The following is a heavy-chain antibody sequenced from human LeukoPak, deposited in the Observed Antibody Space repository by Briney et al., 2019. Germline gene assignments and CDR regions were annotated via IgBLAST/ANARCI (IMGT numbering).Heavy chain of an antibody. D-gene: IGHD3-10*01. CDR2: IKPDGSDR. Sequence: PGGSLRLSCAASGFTFSNYWMTWVRQSPGKGLEWVANIKPDGSDRYSVDSEKGRFTVSRDNAKNSLYLQMSSLRAEDTAVYYCARGGHRQKEFWGQGTLVTVSS. V-gene: IGHV3-7*01. CDR1: GFTFSNYW. J-gene: IGHJ4*02. CDR3: ARGGHRQKEF.